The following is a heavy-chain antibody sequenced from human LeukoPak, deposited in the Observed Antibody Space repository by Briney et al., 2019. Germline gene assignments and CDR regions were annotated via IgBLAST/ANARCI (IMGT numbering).Heavy chain of an antibody. J-gene: IGHJ5*02. D-gene: IGHD6-13*01. V-gene: IGHV4-59*01. Sequence: SSETLSLTCTVSGGSISSYYWSWIRQPPGKGLEWIGYIYYSGSTNYNPSLKSRVTMSVDTSKNQFSLKLSSVTAADTAVYYCARDRLAAAGGNWFDPWGQGTLVTVSS. CDR1: GGSISSYY. CDR2: IYYSGST. CDR3: ARDRLAAAGGNWFDP.